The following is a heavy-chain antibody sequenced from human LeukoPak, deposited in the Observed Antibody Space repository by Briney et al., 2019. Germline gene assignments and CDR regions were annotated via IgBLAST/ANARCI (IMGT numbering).Heavy chain of an antibody. CDR1: GFTVSSNY. CDR3: ARVRYNWNDGYYYGMDV. V-gene: IGHV3-66*01. J-gene: IGHJ6*02. Sequence: GGSLRLSCAASGFTVSSNYMCWVRQAPGKGLEWVSVIYSGGSTYYADSVKGRFTISRDNSKNTLYLQMNSLRAEDTAVYYCARVRYNWNDGYYYGMDVWGQGTTVTVSS. CDR2: IYSGGST. D-gene: IGHD1-20*01.